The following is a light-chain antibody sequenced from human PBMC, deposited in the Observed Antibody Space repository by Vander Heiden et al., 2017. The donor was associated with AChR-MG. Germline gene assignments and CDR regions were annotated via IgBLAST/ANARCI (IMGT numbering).Light chain of an antibody. J-gene: IGKJ4*01. CDR2: AAS. CDR1: QDSSNC. V-gene: IGKV1-9*01. CDR3: QQLYSFPRT. Sequence: IQLTQSPSSLSASVGDRVTITCRASQDSSNCLAWYQQKPGKAPKLLIYAASTLQSGVPSRFSGSGSGTDFTLTISSLQPEDFATYYCQQLYSFPRTFGAGTKVEIQ.